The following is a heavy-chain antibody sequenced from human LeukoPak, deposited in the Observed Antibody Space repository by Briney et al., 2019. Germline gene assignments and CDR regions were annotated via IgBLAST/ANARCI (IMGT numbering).Heavy chain of an antibody. CDR3: ASGEGDFDN. Sequence: SQTLSLTCAISGDSFSSNSAAWHWISQSPSIGLEWLGRTYYRSNWYSYYAVSVKIRISINPDTSTNQFSLQLTSVTPEDTAVYYCASGEGDFDNWGQGTLFTVSS. J-gene: IGHJ4*02. CDR1: GDSFSSNSAA. CDR2: TYYRSNWYS. V-gene: IGHV6-1*01. D-gene: IGHD2-21*01.